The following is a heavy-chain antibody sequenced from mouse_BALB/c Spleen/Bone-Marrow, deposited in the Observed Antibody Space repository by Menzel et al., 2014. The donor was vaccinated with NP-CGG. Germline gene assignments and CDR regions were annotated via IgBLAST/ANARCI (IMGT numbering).Heavy chain of an antibody. CDR2: ISSGSSTI. V-gene: IGHV5-17*02. Sequence: EVKLVESGGGLVQPGGSRKLSCAASGFTFSSFGMHWVRQAPEKGLEWVAYISSGSSTIFYADTVKGRFTVSRDNPKNNLFRQMASLRSEDTAMYYCTRGGNWDDLDYWGQGTTLTVSS. D-gene: IGHD4-1*01. CDR1: GFTFSSFG. J-gene: IGHJ2*01. CDR3: TRGGNWDDLDY.